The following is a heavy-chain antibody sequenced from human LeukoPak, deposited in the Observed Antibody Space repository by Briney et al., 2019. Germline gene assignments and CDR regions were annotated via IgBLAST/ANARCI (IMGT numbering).Heavy chain of an antibody. J-gene: IGHJ5*02. Sequence: SETLSLTCTVSGGSISSYYWSWIRQPPGKGLEWIGYIYYSGSTNYNPSLKSRVTMSIETSENQFSLRLSSVTAADTAVYYCARDLGAAGPDYNWFDPWGQGILVTVSS. D-gene: IGHD6-13*01. CDR3: ARDLGAAGPDYNWFDP. CDR1: GGSISSYY. V-gene: IGHV4-59*01. CDR2: IYYSGST.